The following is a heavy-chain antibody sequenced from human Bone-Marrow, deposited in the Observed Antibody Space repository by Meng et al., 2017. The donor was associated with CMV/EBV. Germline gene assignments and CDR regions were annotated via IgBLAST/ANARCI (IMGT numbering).Heavy chain of an antibody. D-gene: IGHD3-3*01. CDR1: GGSFSGYY. V-gene: IGHV4-34*01. CDR3: ASSGRYDFWSGYYIPADY. J-gene: IGHJ4*02. Sequence: GSLRLSCAVYGGSFSGYYWSWIRQPPGKGLEWIGEINHSGSTNYNPSLKSRVTISGDTSKNQFSLKLSSVTAADTAVYYGASSGRYDFWSGYYIPADYWGQGTLVTVSS. CDR2: INHSGST.